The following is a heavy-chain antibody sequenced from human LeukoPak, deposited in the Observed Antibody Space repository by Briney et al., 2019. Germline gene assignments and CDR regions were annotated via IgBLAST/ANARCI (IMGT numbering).Heavy chain of an antibody. Sequence: GGSLRLSCAASGFTFSSYSMNWVRQAPGKGLEWVSSISSSSSYIYYADSVKGRFTISRDNAKNSLYLQMNSLRGEDTAVYYCARDYDFWSGYYYYWGQGTLVTVSS. V-gene: IGHV3-21*01. CDR2: ISSSSSYI. CDR1: GFTFSSYS. J-gene: IGHJ4*02. CDR3: ARDYDFWSGYYYY. D-gene: IGHD3-3*01.